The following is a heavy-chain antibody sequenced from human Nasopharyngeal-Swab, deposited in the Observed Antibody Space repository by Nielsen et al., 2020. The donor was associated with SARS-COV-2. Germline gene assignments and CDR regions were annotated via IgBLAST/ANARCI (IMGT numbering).Heavy chain of an antibody. CDR3: ARDRSASWSALDV. Sequence: ASVKVSCKTSGYTFTDYYIHWVRQVPGQGLEWVGCINPYSGDTNYAQKFQGWVTMTRDTSISTAYMELSRLKSDDTAMYYCARDRSASWSALDVWGKGTTVTVSS. V-gene: IGHV1-2*04. CDR1: GYTFTDYY. D-gene: IGHD6-13*01. CDR2: INPYSGDT. J-gene: IGHJ6*04.